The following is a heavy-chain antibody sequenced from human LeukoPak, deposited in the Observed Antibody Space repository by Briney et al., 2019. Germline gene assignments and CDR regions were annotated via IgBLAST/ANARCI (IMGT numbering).Heavy chain of an antibody. D-gene: IGHD5-12*01. Sequence: ASVKVSCKASVYTFTSDGISWVRQAPGQGLECMGWISAYNVNPDYAENLQGRVTMTTDTSTSTAYMELRSLRSDDTAVYYCASDSGYSGYDYAYWGQGTLVTVSS. CDR3: ASDSGYSGYDYAY. CDR2: ISAYNVNP. J-gene: IGHJ4*02. V-gene: IGHV1-18*01. CDR1: VYTFTSDG.